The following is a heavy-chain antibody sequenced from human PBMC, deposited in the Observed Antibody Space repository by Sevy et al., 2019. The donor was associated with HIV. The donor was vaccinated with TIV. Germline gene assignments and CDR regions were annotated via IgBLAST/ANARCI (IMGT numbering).Heavy chain of an antibody. J-gene: IGHJ3*01. CDR2: ISGFGNT. Sequence: VGSLRLSCAASGFTFNTHVMNWVRQAPGKGLEWVSSISGFGNTYYADSVRGRFTISRDNAKNTLYLQMNSLRADDTAVYYCAKVLNPALESMMEVTVRSLKGFDVWGQGTKVTVSS. D-gene: IGHD3-22*01. CDR3: AKVLNPALESMMEVTVRSLKGFDV. CDR1: GFTFNTHV. V-gene: IGHV3-23*01.